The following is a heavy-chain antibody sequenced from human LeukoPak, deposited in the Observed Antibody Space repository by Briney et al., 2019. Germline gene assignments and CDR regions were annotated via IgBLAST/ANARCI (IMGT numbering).Heavy chain of an antibody. D-gene: IGHD3-9*01. CDR1: GFTFSSYA. CDR2: ISYDGSNK. Sequence: PGRSLRLSCAASGFTFSSYAMHWVRQAPGKGLEWVAVISYDGSNKYYADSVKGRFTISRDNSKNTLYLQMNSLRAEDTAVYHCARSPRYFDWFFDYWGQGTLVTVSS. J-gene: IGHJ4*02. CDR3: ARSPRYFDWFFDY. V-gene: IGHV3-30*04.